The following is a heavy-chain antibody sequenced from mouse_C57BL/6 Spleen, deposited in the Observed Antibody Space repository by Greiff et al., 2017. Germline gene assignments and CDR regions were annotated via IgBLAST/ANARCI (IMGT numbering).Heavy chain of an antibody. D-gene: IGHD2-5*01. V-gene: IGHV1-50*01. CDR3: ARRATYYSNYGAMDY. CDR2: IDPSDSYT. J-gene: IGHJ4*01. CDR1: GYTFTSYW. Sequence: QVQLQQSGAELVKPGASVKLSCKASGYTFTSYWMQWVKQRPGQGLEWIGEIDPSDSYTNYNQKFKGKATLTVDTSSSTAYMQLSSLTSEDSAVYYCARRATYYSNYGAMDYWGQGTSVTVSS.